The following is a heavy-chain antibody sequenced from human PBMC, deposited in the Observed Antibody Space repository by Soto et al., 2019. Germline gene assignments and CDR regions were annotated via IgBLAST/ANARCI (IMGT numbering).Heavy chain of an antibody. D-gene: IGHD2-2*01. CDR1: GFSLSNARMG. V-gene: IGHV2-26*01. J-gene: IGHJ5*02. CDR3: ARLYCSSASCYRFWFDP. Sequence: SGPTLVNPTETLTLTCTVSGFSLSNARMGVSWIRQPPGKALEWIAHSFSIDTKAYSTSLKNRLTISKDTSRSQVVLTMTNMDPVDTATYYCARLYCSSASCYRFWFDPWGQGTQVTVSS. CDR2: SFSIDTK.